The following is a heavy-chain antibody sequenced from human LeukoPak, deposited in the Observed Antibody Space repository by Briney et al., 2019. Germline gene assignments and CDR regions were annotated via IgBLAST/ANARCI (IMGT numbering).Heavy chain of an antibody. CDR2: IYYSGST. V-gene: IGHV4-59*01. Sequence: SETLSLTCTVSGGSISSYYWSWIRQPPGKGLEWIGYIYYSGSTNYNPSLKSRVTISVDTSKNQFSLKLSSVTAADTAAYYCARDTVDNDAFDIWGQGTMVTVSS. D-gene: IGHD5-12*01. CDR3: ARDTVDNDAFDI. J-gene: IGHJ3*02. CDR1: GGSISSYY.